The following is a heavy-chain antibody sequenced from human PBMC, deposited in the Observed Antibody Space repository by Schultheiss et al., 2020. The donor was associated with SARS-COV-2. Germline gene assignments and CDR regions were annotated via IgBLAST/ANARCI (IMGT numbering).Heavy chain of an antibody. J-gene: IGHJ5*02. V-gene: IGHV1-18*01. CDR1: GYTFTSYG. Sequence: ASVKVSCKASGYTFTSYGISWVRQAPGQGLEWMGWISAYNGNTIYAQKLQGRVTMTTDTSTSTAHMELRSLRSDDTAVYYCARDRAFGVVTSFDPWGQGTLVTVSS. D-gene: IGHD3-3*01. CDR3: ARDRAFGVVTSFDP. CDR2: ISAYNGNT.